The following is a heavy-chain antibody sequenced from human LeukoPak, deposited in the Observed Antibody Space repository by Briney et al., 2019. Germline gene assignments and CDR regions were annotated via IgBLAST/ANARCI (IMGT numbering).Heavy chain of an antibody. CDR3: AKALYRSYSDY. D-gene: IGHD3-16*02. V-gene: IGHV3-23*01. CDR2: ISDSGRNT. Sequence: GGSLRLSCTATGVAFSNFPMSLVRQAPGKGLEWVSIISDSGRNTYNADSVKGRFTISRDNSKNTLYLQMNSLRAEDTAVYYCAKALYRSYSDYWGQGTLVTVSS. J-gene: IGHJ4*02. CDR1: GVAFSNFP.